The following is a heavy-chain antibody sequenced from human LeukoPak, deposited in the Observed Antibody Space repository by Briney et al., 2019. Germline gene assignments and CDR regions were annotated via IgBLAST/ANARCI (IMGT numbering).Heavy chain of an antibody. J-gene: IGHJ4*02. V-gene: IGHV3-30*02. CDR2: IQLDGNHK. CDR3: AKRDRETEFDY. D-gene: IGHD1-26*01. Sequence: GGSLRLSCAASGFTFNNYGMHWVRQAPGKGLEWVALIQLDGNHKYYADSVKGRFTVSRDNSKSTLYLQLSSLRAEDTAVYYCAKRDRETEFDYWGQGTLVTVSS. CDR1: GFTFNNYG.